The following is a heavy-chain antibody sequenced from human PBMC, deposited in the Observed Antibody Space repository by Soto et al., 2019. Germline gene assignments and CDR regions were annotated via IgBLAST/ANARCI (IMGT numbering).Heavy chain of an antibody. V-gene: IGHV1-2*02. D-gene: IGHD3-22*01. CDR2: INPNSGGT. Sequence: ASVKVSCKASGYTFTGYYMHWVRQAPGHGLEWMGWINPNSGGTNYAQKFQGRVTMTRDTSISTAYMELSRLRSDDTAVYYCARGIAAYYYDSSGYYYDFSYWGQGTLVTVSS. CDR3: ARGIAAYYYDSSGYYYDFSY. J-gene: IGHJ4*02. CDR1: GYTFTGYY.